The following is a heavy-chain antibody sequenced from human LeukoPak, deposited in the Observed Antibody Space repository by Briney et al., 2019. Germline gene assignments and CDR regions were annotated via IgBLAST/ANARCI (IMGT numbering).Heavy chain of an antibody. V-gene: IGHV4-59*08. J-gene: IGHJ4*02. CDR1: GGSLRTDY. CDR3: ARHPSAVAGKTFDC. Sequence: SETLSLTCTVSGGSLRTDYWSWIRQPPGKGLEWIGYIYYTGSTNYNPSLKSRATISVDASNNQSSLKLSSVTAADTAVYYCARHPSAVAGKTFDCWGQGTLVTVSS. CDR2: IYYTGST. D-gene: IGHD6-19*01.